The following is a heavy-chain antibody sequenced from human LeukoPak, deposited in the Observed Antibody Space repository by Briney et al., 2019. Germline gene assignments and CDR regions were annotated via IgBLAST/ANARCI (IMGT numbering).Heavy chain of an antibody. D-gene: IGHD5-24*01. CDR1: GFTFSSYG. Sequence: GGSLRLSCAASGFTFSSYGMHWVRQAPGKGLEWVAFIRYDGSNKYYADSVKGRFTISRDNSKNTLYLQMNSLRAEDTAVYYCAKDPQMSRYMDVWGKGTTVTISS. V-gene: IGHV3-30*02. CDR2: IRYDGSNK. J-gene: IGHJ6*03. CDR3: AKDPQMSRYMDV.